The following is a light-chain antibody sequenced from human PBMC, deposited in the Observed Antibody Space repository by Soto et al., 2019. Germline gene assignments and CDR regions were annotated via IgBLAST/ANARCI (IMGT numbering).Light chain of an antibody. CDR2: ANN. V-gene: IGLV1-40*01. CDR3: QSYDNTLRASL. Sequence: QLVLTQPPSVSGAPGQRVTISCTGSTSNIGSDYGVHWYQQLPGTAPKLLIYANNNRPSGVPDRFSGSKSGTSASLAITGLQAEDEADYYCQSYDNTLRASLFGGGTKLTVL. CDR1: TSNIGSDYG. J-gene: IGLJ3*02.